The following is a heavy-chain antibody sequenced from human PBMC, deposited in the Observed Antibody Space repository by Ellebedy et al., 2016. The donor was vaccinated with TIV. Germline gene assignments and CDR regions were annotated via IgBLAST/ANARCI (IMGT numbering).Heavy chain of an antibody. D-gene: IGHD5-12*01. CDR3: TRDMVQGMVAKYLWFDY. Sequence: AASVKVSCKASGYSLASYSMSWVRQAPGQGLEWMGWISGYTGNTDFAQKFQGRVTLTTDTSTNTAYMQLRNLRSDDTAIYYCTRDMVQGMVAKYLWFDYWGQGTLVTVSS. CDR2: ISGYTGNT. CDR1: GYSLASYS. J-gene: IGHJ4*02. V-gene: IGHV1-18*04.